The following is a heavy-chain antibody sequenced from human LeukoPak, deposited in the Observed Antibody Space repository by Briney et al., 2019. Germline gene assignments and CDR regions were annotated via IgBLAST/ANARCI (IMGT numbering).Heavy chain of an antibody. CDR2: FDPEDGET. CDR3: SSVFAATRLYYYGMDV. D-gene: IGHD2-15*01. J-gene: IGHJ6*02. CDR1: GYTLTELS. Sequence: ASVKVSCKVSGYTLTELSMHWVRHAPGKGLEWMGGFDPEDGETIYAQKFQGRVTMTEDTSTDTAYMELSSLRSEDTAVYYCSSVFAATRLYYYGMDVWGQGTTVTVSS. V-gene: IGHV1-24*01.